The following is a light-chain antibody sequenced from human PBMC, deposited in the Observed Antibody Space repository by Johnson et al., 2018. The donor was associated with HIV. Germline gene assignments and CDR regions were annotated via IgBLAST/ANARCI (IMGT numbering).Light chain of an antibody. V-gene: IGLV1-51*01. Sequence: QSVLTQPPSVSAAPGQKVTISCSGSSSNIGNNYVSWFQHLPGTAPKLLIYDNNKRPSGIPDRFSGSKSGTSATLGINGLQTGDEAEYYCGTWDSSPSAYVCGTGTNVTFL. CDR2: DNN. CDR3: GTWDSSPSAYV. CDR1: SSNIGNNY. J-gene: IGLJ1*01.